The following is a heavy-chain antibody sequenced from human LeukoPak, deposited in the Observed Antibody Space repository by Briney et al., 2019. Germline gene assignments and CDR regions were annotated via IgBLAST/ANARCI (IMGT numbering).Heavy chain of an antibody. CDR2: IDTGNGDT. V-gene: IGHV1-3*04. Sequence: GASVKVSCKASGYTFTSYAMHWVRQAPGQRLEWMGWIDTGNGDTKYSQQFQGRVTITRDTSASTAYMELSRLRSDDTAVYYCARALAASDWGQGTLVTVSS. CDR1: GYTFTSYA. CDR3: ARALAASD. J-gene: IGHJ4*02. D-gene: IGHD6-19*01.